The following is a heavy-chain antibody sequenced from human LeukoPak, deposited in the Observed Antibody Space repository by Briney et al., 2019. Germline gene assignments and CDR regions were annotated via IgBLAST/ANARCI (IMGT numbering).Heavy chain of an antibody. J-gene: IGHJ6*02. CDR2: INPNSGGT. CDR3: ARPYYGSGSYWCYYYYGMDV. Sequence: ASVKVSCKASGYTFTGYYMHWVRQAPGQGLEWMGWINPNSGGTNYAQKFQGRVTMTRDTSISTAYMELSRLRSDDTAVYYCARPYYGSGSYWCYYYYGMDVWGQGTTVTVSS. D-gene: IGHD3-10*01. V-gene: IGHV1-2*02. CDR1: GYTFTGYY.